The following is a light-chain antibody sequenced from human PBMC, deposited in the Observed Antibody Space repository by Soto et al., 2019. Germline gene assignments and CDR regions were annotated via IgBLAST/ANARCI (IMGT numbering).Light chain of an antibody. CDR1: NIGTNS. J-gene: IGLJ2*01. CDR3: QVWDIRSDHPVV. V-gene: IGLV3-21*04. Sequence: SYELTQPPSVSVAPGRTATITCGGSNIGTNSVHWYQQKPGQAPVLVIYYVSDRPSGIPERFSGSKSGNTATLIISRVAAGDEADYYCQVWDIRSDHPVVFGGGTKLTVL. CDR2: YVS.